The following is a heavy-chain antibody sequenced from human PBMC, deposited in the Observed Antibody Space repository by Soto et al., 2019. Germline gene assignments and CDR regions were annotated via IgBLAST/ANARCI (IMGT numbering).Heavy chain of an antibody. D-gene: IGHD2-15*01. CDR1: GFTFSSYS. Sequence: EVQLVESGGGLVQPGGSLRLSCAASGFTFSSYSMNWVRQAPGKGLEWVSYISSSSSTIYYADSVKGRFTISRDNAKNSLYLQKNSLRAEDTAVYYCARARGGYCSGGSCYSFDYWGQGTLVTVSS. CDR3: ARARGGYCSGGSCYSFDY. CDR2: ISSSSSTI. V-gene: IGHV3-48*01. J-gene: IGHJ4*02.